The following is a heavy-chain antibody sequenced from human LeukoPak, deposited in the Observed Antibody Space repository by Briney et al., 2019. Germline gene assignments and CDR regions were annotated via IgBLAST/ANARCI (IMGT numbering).Heavy chain of an antibody. CDR1: GGSISSGGYY. J-gene: IGHJ3*02. CDR2: IYYSGST. Sequence: SESLSLTCTVSGGSISSGGYYWSWIRQHPGKGLEWIGYIYYSGSTYYNPSLKSRVTISVDTSKNQFSLKLSSVTAADTAVYYCARSDYYGSGSHTLFDAFDIWGQGTRVTVSS. D-gene: IGHD3-10*01. CDR3: ARSDYYGSGSHTLFDAFDI. V-gene: IGHV4-31*03.